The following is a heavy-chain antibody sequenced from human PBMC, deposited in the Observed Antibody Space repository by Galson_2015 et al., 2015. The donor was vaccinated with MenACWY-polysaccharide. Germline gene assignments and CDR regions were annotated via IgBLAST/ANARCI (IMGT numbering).Heavy chain of an antibody. CDR3: ARFSHDVWTGYYPNWYFDL. V-gene: IGHV3-7*01. D-gene: IGHD3/OR15-3a*01. Sequence: SLRLSCAASGFSFSNYWMSWVRQAPGKGLQWVANIKQDGGEKYYVDSVKGRFSISRDNAKNLLYLQMDILRPEDTAVFYCARFSHDVWTGYYPNWYFDLWGRGTLVTVSS. J-gene: IGHJ2*01. CDR1: GFSFSNYW. CDR2: IKQDGGEK.